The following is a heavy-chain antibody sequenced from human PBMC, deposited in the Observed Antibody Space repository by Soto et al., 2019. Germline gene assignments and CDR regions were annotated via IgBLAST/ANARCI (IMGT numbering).Heavy chain of an antibody. CDR1: GGSISSYY. Sequence: PSETLSLTCTVSGGSISSYYWGWIRQSPGKGLEWIGYTHDSGSTNYNPSLKSRVTMSVDTSKNQFSLKPSSVTAADTAVYYCARHSYCSSICWFDPWGQGTLVTVSS. V-gene: IGHV4-59*08. CDR2: THDSGST. D-gene: IGHD2-2*01. J-gene: IGHJ5*02. CDR3: ARHSYCSSICWFDP.